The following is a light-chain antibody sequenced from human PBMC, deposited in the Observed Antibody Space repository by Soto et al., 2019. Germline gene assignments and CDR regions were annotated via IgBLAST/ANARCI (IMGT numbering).Light chain of an antibody. V-gene: IGKV3-15*01. CDR1: QSGSRN. J-gene: IGKJ1*01. Sequence: EIVMTQSPATLSVSPGERATLSCRASQSGSRNLAWYQQKPGQAPRLLIYGASTRATGIPARFSGSGSGTEFTLTISSLQSEEFAVYYCQHYNNWPPETFGQGTKVEIK. CDR2: GAS. CDR3: QHYNNWPPET.